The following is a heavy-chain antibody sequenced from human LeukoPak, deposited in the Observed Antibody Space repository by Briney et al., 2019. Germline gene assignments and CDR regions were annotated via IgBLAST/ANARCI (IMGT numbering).Heavy chain of an antibody. J-gene: IGHJ5*02. CDR2: IYTSGST. Sequence: SETLSLTCTVSGGSISSYYWSWIRQSAGKGLEWIGRIYTSGSTNYNPSLKSRVTMSIDTSENQFSLKLSSVTAADTAVYYCARGSQVPVYPNPYNWFDPWGQGTLVTVSS. CDR3: ARGSQVPVYPNPYNWFDP. CDR1: GGSISSYY. V-gene: IGHV4-4*07. D-gene: IGHD2-2*01.